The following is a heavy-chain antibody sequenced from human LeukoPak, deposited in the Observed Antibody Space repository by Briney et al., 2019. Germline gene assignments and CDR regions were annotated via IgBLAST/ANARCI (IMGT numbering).Heavy chain of an antibody. Sequence: SETLSLTCTVSGGSISSYYWSWIRQPAGKGLEWIGRIYTSGSTKYNPSLKSRVTMSVDTSKNQFSLKLSSVTAADTAVYYCARQTDGSGSTKFDYWGQGTLVTVSS. V-gene: IGHV4-4*07. J-gene: IGHJ4*02. D-gene: IGHD3-10*01. CDR2: IYTSGST. CDR3: ARQTDGSGSTKFDY. CDR1: GGSISSYY.